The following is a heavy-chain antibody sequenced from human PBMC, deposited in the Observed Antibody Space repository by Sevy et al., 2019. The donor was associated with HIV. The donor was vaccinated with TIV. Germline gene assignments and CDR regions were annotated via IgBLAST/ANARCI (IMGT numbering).Heavy chain of an antibody. CDR3: AGDFMPVASSGTGALGV. CDR2: IGSRSHEI. V-gene: IGHV3-11*05. J-gene: IGHJ6*02. CDR1: GFIFRDRY. D-gene: IGHD6-13*01. Sequence: GGSLRLSCVASGFIFRDRYMSWIRQAPGKGLEWLSFIGSRSHEINYADSVKGRFTVSRDNAKNSLYLQMNSLRAEDTAVYYCAGDFMPVASSGTGALGVWGQGTAVTVSS.